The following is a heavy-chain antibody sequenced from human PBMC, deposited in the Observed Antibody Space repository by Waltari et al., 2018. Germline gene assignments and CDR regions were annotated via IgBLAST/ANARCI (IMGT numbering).Heavy chain of an antibody. J-gene: IGHJ3*02. V-gene: IGHV4-59*01. CDR2: IYYSGST. D-gene: IGHD3-22*01. CDR1: GGSISSYY. CDR3: AREIRSGYWFGIGNDAFDI. Sequence: QVQLQESGPGLVKPSETLSLTCTVSGGSISSYYWSWIRQPPGKGLEWIGYIYYSGSTNYNPSLKSRVTISVDTSKNQFSLKLSSVTAADTAVYYCAREIRSGYWFGIGNDAFDIWGQGTMVTVSS.